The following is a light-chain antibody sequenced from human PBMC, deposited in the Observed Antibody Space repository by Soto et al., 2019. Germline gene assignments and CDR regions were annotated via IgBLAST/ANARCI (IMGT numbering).Light chain of an antibody. J-gene: IGLJ1*01. Sequence: QLVLTQSPSASASLGASVKLTCTLSSGHSSYAIAWHQQQPEKGPRYLMKLNSDGSHSRGDGIPDRFSGSSSGAERYLTISSLQSEDEADYYCQTGGTGIHVFGTGTKVT. V-gene: IGLV4-69*01. CDR3: QTGGTGIHV. CDR1: SGHSSYA. CDR2: LNSDGSH.